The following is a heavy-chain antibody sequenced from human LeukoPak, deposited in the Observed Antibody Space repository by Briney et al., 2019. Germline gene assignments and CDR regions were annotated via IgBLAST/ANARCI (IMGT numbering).Heavy chain of an antibody. CDR2: ISAYNGNT. V-gene: IGHV1-18*01. Sequence: VASVKVSCKASGYTFTSHGISWVRQAPGQGLEWMGWISAYNGNTNYAQKLQGRVTMTTDTSTSTAYMELRSLRSDDTAVYYCARDREQDYVWGSYRSHPLIDYWGQGTLVTVSS. J-gene: IGHJ4*02. CDR1: GYTFTSHG. CDR3: ARDREQDYVWGSYRSHPLIDY. D-gene: IGHD3-16*02.